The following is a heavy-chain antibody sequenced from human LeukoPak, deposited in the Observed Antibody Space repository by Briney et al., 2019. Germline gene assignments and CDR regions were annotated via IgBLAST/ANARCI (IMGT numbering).Heavy chain of an antibody. Sequence: PGGPLRLSCAASGFTFSSYAMSWVRQAPGKGLEWVSAISGSGGSTYYADSVKGRFTISRDNSKNTLYLQMNSLRAEDTAVYYCAKVYYGSGSYNYFDYWGQGTLVTVSS. CDR3: AKVYYGSGSYNYFDY. D-gene: IGHD3-10*01. V-gene: IGHV3-23*01. CDR2: ISGSGGST. CDR1: GFTFSSYA. J-gene: IGHJ4*02.